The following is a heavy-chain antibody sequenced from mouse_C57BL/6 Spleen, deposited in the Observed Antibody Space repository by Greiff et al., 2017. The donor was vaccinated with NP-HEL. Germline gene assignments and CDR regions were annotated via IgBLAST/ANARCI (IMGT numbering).Heavy chain of an antibody. V-gene: IGHV1-26*01. CDR2: INPNNGGT. CDR3: ARNGWNLDY. Sequence: EDILEWIGDINPNNGGTSYNQKFKGKATLTVDKSSSTAYMELRSLTSEDSAVYYCARNGWNLDYWGQGTTLTVSS. J-gene: IGHJ2*01. D-gene: IGHD1-1*01.